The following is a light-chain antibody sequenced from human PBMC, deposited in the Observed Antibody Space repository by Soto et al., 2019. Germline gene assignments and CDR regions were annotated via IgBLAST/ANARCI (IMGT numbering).Light chain of an antibody. Sequence: EIVMTQSPATLSVSPGERATFSCRASQSISISLAWYQHKPGQAPRPLIYGASTRATGIPARFSGSGSGTEFTLTISRLQSEDFAIYYCQQYHDWPRTFGQGTKVEIK. CDR2: GAS. CDR3: QQYHDWPRT. V-gene: IGKV3-15*01. J-gene: IGKJ1*01. CDR1: QSISIS.